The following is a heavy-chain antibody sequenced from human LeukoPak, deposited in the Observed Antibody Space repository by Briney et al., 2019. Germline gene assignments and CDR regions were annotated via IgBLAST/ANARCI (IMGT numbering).Heavy chain of an antibody. J-gene: IGHJ4*02. Sequence: GGSLRLSCAASGFTFSSYAMHWVRQARGKGLEGVAVISYDGNNKYYADSVKGRFTISRDNSKNTLDLQMNSLRAEDTAVYYCARDPLDRSGWSSICDYWGQGTLVTVSS. CDR1: GFTFSSYA. D-gene: IGHD6-19*01. CDR3: ARDPLDRSGWSSICDY. V-gene: IGHV3-30-3*01. CDR2: ISYDGNNK.